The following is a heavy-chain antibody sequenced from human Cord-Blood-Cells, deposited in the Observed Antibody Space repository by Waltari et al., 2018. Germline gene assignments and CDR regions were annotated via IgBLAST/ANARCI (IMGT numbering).Heavy chain of an antibody. V-gene: IGHV1-69*01. Sequence: QVQLVQSGAEVKQPGSSVQVSCKASGGTFSSYAISWVRQAPGQGLEWMGGIIPIFGTANYAQKCQGRVTITADESTSTAYMELSSLRSEDTAVYYCARGVGPRYCSSTSCQTAGFDYWGQGTLVTVSS. J-gene: IGHJ4*02. CDR3: ARGVGPRYCSSTSCQTAGFDY. CDR1: GGTFSSYA. CDR2: IIPIFGTA. D-gene: IGHD2-2*01.